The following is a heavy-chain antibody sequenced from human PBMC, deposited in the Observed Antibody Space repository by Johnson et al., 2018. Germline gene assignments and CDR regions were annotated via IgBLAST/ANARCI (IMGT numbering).Heavy chain of an antibody. J-gene: IGHJ6*03. Sequence: QVQLVESGGGVVQPGRSLRLSCAASGFIFSSYAMHWVRQAPGKGLEWVAVISYDGSNKYYADSVKGRFTISRDKSKNTLYLQMNSLRAEDTAVYYCAREGSRASRYYYDYMDVWGKGTTVTVSS. V-gene: IGHV3-30-3*01. CDR3: AREGSRASRYYYDYMDV. CDR2: ISYDGSNK. CDR1: GFIFSSYA. D-gene: IGHD2-15*01.